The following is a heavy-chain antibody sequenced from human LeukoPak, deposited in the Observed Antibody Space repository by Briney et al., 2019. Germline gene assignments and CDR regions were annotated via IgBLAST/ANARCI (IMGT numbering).Heavy chain of an antibody. CDR1: GFTFSSYS. Sequence: GGSLRLSCAASGFTFSSYSMNWVRQAPGKGLEWVSSISSSSSYIYYADSVKGRFTISRDNSKNTLYLQMNSLRAEDTAVYYCARAGYTAMVVDYGMDVWGQGTTVTVSS. V-gene: IGHV3-21*01. CDR3: ARAGYTAMVVDYGMDV. D-gene: IGHD5-18*01. CDR2: ISSSSSYI. J-gene: IGHJ6*02.